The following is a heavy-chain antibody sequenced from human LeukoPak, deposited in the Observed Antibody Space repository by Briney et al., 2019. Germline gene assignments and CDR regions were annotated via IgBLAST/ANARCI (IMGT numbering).Heavy chain of an antibody. D-gene: IGHD4-17*01. CDR3: ARAHLIDYGDSGIDY. V-gene: IGHV1-2*02. J-gene: IGHJ4*02. CDR1: GYTFTGYY. Sequence: PLASVKVSCKASGYTFTGYYMHWVRQAPGQGLEWMGWINPNSGGTNYAQKFQGRVTMTRDTSISTAYMELSRLRSDDTAVYYCARAHLIDYGDSGIDYWGQGTLVTVSS. CDR2: INPNSGGT.